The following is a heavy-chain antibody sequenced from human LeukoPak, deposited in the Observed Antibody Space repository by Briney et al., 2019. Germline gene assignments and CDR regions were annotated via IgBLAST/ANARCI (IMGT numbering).Heavy chain of an antibody. CDR2: INHSGST. Sequence: GSLRLSCAASGFTFSSYSMNWVRQAPGKGLEWIGEINHSGSTNYNPSLKSRVTISVDTSKNQFSLKLSSVTAADTAVYYCARGFALAGIKWLRGSEANWFDPWGQGTLVTVSS. CDR3: ARGFALAGIKWLRGSEANWFDP. CDR1: GFTFSSYS. D-gene: IGHD5-12*01. V-gene: IGHV4-34*01. J-gene: IGHJ5*02.